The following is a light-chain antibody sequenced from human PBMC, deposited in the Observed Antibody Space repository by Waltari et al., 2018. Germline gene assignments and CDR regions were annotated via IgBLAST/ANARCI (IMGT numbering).Light chain of an antibody. Sequence: EIVLTQSPGTMSLSPGDRAILSCRASQTINSNHLAWYQQKPGQAPRLLIHGASSRAIGIPDRFFGSGSGTDCTLTISRLEPEDSGVYYCQQYSASTGTFGQGTKVEIK. CDR1: QTINSNH. J-gene: IGKJ1*01. CDR2: GAS. CDR3: QQYSASTGT. V-gene: IGKV3-20*01.